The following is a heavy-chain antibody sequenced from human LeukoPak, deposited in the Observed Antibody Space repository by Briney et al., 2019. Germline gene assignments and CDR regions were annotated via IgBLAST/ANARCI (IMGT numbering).Heavy chain of an antibody. Sequence: GGSLRLSCAASGFTVSSNYMSWVRQAPGKGLEWVSVIYSGGSTYYADSVKGRFTISRDNSKNTLYLQMNSLRAEDTAVYYCARAGIMITFGGVIAPPYYFDYWGQGTLVTVSS. CDR2: IYSGGST. J-gene: IGHJ4*02. CDR3: ARAGIMITFGGVIAPPYYFDY. CDR1: GFTVSSNY. D-gene: IGHD3-16*02. V-gene: IGHV3-66*01.